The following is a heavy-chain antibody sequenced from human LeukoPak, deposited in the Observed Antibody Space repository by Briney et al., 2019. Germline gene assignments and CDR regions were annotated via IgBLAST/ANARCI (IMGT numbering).Heavy chain of an antibody. V-gene: IGHV1-46*01. D-gene: IGHD5-12*01. CDR1: GYTFSNNG. CDR3: ARTRGYSDYELDY. J-gene: IGHJ4*02. Sequence: ASVKVSCKASGYTFSNNGISWVRQAPGQGLEWMGIINPSGGTTRHAQRFQGRVTMTRDTSASTVYMELSSLRSEDTAVYYCARTRGYSDYELDYWGQGTLVTVSS. CDR2: INPSGGTT.